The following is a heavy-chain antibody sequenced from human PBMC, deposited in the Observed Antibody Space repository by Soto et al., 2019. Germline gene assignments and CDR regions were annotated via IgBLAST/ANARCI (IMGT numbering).Heavy chain of an antibody. CDR2: IYSGGST. Sequence: GGSLRLSCAASRFTVSSNYMSWVRQAPGKGLEWVSVIYSGGSTYYADSVKGRFTISRDNSKNTLYLQMNSLRADDTAVYYCARGGTMALDYWGQGTLVTVSS. J-gene: IGHJ4*02. CDR1: RFTVSSNY. D-gene: IGHD3-10*01. V-gene: IGHV3-66*01. CDR3: ARGGTMALDY.